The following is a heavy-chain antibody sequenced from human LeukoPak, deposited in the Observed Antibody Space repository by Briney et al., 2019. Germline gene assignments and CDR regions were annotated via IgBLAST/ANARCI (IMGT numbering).Heavy chain of an antibody. CDR2: IIPIFSIA. Sequence: SVTVSCKASGGTFSSHAISWVRQAPAPGLEWVGRIIPIFSIANYAQKFQGRVTITADKSTSTAYMELRSLRSDDTAVYYCARDLPPPLYYDFWSGYYRFDYWGQGTLVTVSS. CDR1: GGTFSSHA. D-gene: IGHD3-3*01. V-gene: IGHV1-69*04. J-gene: IGHJ4*02. CDR3: ARDLPPPLYYDFWSGYYRFDY.